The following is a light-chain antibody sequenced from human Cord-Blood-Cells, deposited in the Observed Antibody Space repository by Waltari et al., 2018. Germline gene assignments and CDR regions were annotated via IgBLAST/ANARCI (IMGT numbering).Light chain of an antibody. V-gene: IGKV1-39*01. CDR2: AAS. Sequence: DIQMTTSPSSLSASVGERVTITSRESNSISNYINWYQQKPGKAPKLLIYAASSLQSGVPSRFSGSGSGTDSTLTISSLQPEDFATYYCQQSYSTHTFGQGTKLEIK. CDR1: NSISNY. J-gene: IGKJ2*01. CDR3: QQSYSTHT.